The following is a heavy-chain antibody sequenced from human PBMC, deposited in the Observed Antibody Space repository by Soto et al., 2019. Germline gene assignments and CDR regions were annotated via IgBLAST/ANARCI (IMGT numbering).Heavy chain of an antibody. CDR1: GYTFTSYG. CDR2: ISAHNGNT. J-gene: IGHJ4*02. V-gene: IGHV1-18*01. CDR3: ARGRYGDY. D-gene: IGHD1-1*01. Sequence: QVHLVQSGAEVKKPVASVKVSCKASGYTFTSYGITWVRQAPGQGLEWMVWISAHNGNTDYEQKLQGRVIVTRATYTSTAYMELRSLRSDATAVYYCARGRYGDYWGQGALVTVSS.